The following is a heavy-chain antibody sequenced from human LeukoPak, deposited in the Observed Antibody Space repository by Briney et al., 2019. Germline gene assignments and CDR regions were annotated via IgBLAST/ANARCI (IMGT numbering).Heavy chain of an antibody. V-gene: IGHV4-61*01. J-gene: IGHJ4*02. Sequence: SETLSLTCTVSGGSVSSGNYYWSWIRQPPGKGLEWIGFMSNSGHTDSTPSLKSRVTISVDTSTNQFSLKLNSVTAADTAVYYCARVSAAGTGPDYWGQGTLVTVSS. CDR2: MSNSGHT. CDR3: ARVSAAGTGPDY. D-gene: IGHD6-13*01. CDR1: GGSVSSGNYY.